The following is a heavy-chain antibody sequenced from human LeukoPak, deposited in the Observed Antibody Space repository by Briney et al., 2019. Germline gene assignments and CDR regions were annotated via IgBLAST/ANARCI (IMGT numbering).Heavy chain of an antibody. Sequence: GESLKISCKGSGYRFTTYWIGWVRQMPGKGLEWMVIIYPGDSDTRYSPSFQGQVTISAEKSITTAYLQWNSLKASDTAMYYCARQTGDNAFDIWGRGTMVTVSS. CDR1: GYRFTTYW. CDR2: IYPGDSDT. CDR3: ARQTGDNAFDI. J-gene: IGHJ3*02. V-gene: IGHV5-51*01. D-gene: IGHD7-27*01.